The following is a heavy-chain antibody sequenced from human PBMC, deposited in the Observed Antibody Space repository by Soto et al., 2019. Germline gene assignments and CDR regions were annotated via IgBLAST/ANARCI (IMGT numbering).Heavy chain of an antibody. CDR3: ARAWPSVDSYGSGVMDV. J-gene: IGHJ6*02. Sequence: QVQLQESGPGLVKPSGTLSVTCAVSGGSISSSNWWNWVRQPPGKGLEWIGEIYHSGSTNYNPSPRSRVTISLDKSKNQFSLRVTSVTAAETAEYYCARAWPSVDSYGSGVMDVWGQGTTVTVSS. D-gene: IGHD5-18*01. CDR2: IYHSGST. CDR1: GGSISSSNW. V-gene: IGHV4-4*02.